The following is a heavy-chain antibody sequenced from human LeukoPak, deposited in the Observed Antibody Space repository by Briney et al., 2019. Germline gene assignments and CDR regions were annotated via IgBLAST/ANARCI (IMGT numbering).Heavy chain of an antibody. V-gene: IGHV4-59*01. J-gene: IGHJ3*02. CDR3: ARSGAVAGPDAFDI. Sequence: SETLSLTCAVYGGSFSGYYWSWIRQPPGKGLEWIGYIYYSGSTNYNPSLKSRVTISVDTSKNQFSLKLSSVTAADTAVYYCARSGAVAGPDAFDIWGQGTMVTVSS. D-gene: IGHD6-19*01. CDR2: IYYSGST. CDR1: GGSFSGYY.